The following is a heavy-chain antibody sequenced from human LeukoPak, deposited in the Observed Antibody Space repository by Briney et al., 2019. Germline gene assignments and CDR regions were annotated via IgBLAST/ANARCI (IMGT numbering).Heavy chain of an antibody. Sequence: ASVKVSCKASGYTFTSYYMHWVRQAPGQGLEWMGIINPSGGSTSYAQKFQGRVTMTRDMSTSTVYMELSSLRSEDTAVYYCARRGKQPLLYRYFDYWGQGTLVTVSS. V-gene: IGHV1-46*01. CDR2: INPSGGST. J-gene: IGHJ4*02. CDR1: GYTFTSYY. CDR3: ARRGKQPLLYRYFDY. D-gene: IGHD2-2*02.